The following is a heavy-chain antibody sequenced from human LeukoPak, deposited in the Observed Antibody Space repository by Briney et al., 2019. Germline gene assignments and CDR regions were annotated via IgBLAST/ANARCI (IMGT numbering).Heavy chain of an antibody. CDR2: ISGSGGST. CDR3: ARDRRRMYYYDSSGIANDAFDI. V-gene: IGHV3-23*01. CDR1: GFTFSSYA. J-gene: IGHJ3*02. Sequence: GGSLRLSCAASGFTFSSYAMSWVRQAPGKGLEWVSAISGSGGSTYYADSVKGRFTISRDNSKNTLYLQMNSLRAEDTAVYYCARDRRRMYYYDSSGIANDAFDIWGQGTMVTVSS. D-gene: IGHD3-22*01.